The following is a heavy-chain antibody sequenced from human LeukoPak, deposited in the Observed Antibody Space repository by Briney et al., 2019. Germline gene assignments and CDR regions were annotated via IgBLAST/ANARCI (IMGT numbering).Heavy chain of an antibody. V-gene: IGHV3-30*02. CDR1: GFTFSSYG. Sequence: GGSLRLSCAASGFTFSSYGMHWVRQAPGKGLEWVAFIRDDGSYKYYADSAKGRFTVSRDNSKNTLYLQMNSLRAEDTAVYYCAKTHSATGGYYYYYMDVWGKGTTVTVSS. CDR3: AKTHSATGGYYYYYMDV. J-gene: IGHJ6*03. CDR2: IRDDGSYK. D-gene: IGHD4-17*01.